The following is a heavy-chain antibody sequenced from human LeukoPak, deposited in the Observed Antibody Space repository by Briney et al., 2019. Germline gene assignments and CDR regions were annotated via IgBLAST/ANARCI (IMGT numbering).Heavy chain of an antibody. CDR1: GGSISSYY. CDR2: IYYSGST. Sequence: SETLSLTCTVSGGSISSYYWSWIRQPPGKGLEWIGYIYYSGSTNYNPSLKSRVTISVDTSKNQFSLKLSSVTAADTAVYYCARGVLRYFDWLLGNYYYYMDVWGKGTTVTVSS. J-gene: IGHJ6*03. CDR3: ARGVLRYFDWLLGNYYYYMDV. D-gene: IGHD3-9*01. V-gene: IGHV4-59*01.